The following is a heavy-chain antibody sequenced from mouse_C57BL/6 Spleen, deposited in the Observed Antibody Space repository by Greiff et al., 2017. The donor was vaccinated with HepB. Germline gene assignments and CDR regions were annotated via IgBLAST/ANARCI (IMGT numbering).Heavy chain of an antibody. J-gene: IGHJ2*01. CDR2: IYPGDGDT. CDR3: AREVKYYFDY. Sequence: VQLKQSGPELVKPGASVKISCKASGYAFSSSWMNWVKQRPGKGLEWIGRIYPGDGDTNYNGKFKGKATLTADKSSSTAYMQLSSLTSEDSAVYFCAREVKYYFDYWGQGTTLTVSS. CDR1: GYAFSSSW. V-gene: IGHV1-82*01.